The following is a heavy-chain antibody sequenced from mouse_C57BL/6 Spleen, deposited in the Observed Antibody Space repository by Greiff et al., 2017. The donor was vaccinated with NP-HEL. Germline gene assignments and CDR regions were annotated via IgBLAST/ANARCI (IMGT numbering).Heavy chain of an antibody. Sequence: VQLQQSGPELVKPGASVKISCKASGYSFTGYYMNWVKQSPEKSLEWIGEINPSTGGTTYNQKFKAKATLTVDKSSSTAYMQLKSLTSEDSAVYYCARSPFGGSHFDYWGQGTTLTVSS. CDR3: ARSPFGGSHFDY. CDR2: INPSTGGT. V-gene: IGHV1-42*01. D-gene: IGHD1-1*01. CDR1: GYSFTGYY. J-gene: IGHJ2*01.